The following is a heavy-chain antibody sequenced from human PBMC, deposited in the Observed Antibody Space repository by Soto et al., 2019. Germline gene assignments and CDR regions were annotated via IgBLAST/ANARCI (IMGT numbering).Heavy chain of an antibody. V-gene: IGHV4-59*01. CDR3: ARGSITMVRGVILGYFDY. Sequence: QVQLQESGPGLVKPSETLSLTCTVSGGSISSYYWSWIRQPPGKGLEWIGYIYYSGSTNYNPSLKSQVTISVDTSKNQFSLKLSSVTAADTAVYYCARGSITMVRGVILGYFDYWGQGTLVTVSS. CDR1: GGSISSYY. D-gene: IGHD3-10*01. CDR2: IYYSGST. J-gene: IGHJ4*02.